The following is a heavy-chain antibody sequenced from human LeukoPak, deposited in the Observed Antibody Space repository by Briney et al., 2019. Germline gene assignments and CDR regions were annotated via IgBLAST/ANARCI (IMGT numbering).Heavy chain of an antibody. D-gene: IGHD4/OR15-4a*01. CDR3: ARDAYGARSDY. V-gene: IGHV3-53*01. Sequence: GGSLRLSCAASGFTVSSNYMSWVRQAPGKGLEWVSVIYSGGSTYYADSVKGRFTISRDNFKNTLYLQMNSLRAEDTAVYYCARDAYGARSDYWGQGTLVTVSS. J-gene: IGHJ4*02. CDR1: GFTVSSNY. CDR2: IYSGGST.